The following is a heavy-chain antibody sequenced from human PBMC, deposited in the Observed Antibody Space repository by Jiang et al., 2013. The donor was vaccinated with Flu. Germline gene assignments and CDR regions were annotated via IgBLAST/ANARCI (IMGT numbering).Heavy chain of an antibody. Sequence: TCSVSGGSINSYYWSWIRQPAEKGLEWIGRISFTGTTNYNPSLKSRVIMSVDTSKSQFSLRLSSVTAADTAVYHCAREYGDYFDFWGQGALVTVSS. J-gene: IGHJ4*02. CDR3: AREYGDYFDF. CDR1: GGSINSYY. D-gene: IGHD4-17*01. CDR2: ISFTGTT. V-gene: IGHV4-4*07.